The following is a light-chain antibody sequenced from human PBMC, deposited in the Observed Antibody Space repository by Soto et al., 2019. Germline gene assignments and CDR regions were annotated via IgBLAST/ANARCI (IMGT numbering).Light chain of an antibody. CDR2: GAS. J-gene: IGKJ1*01. CDR1: QRVTSNF. CDR3: QQYGSSPKT. Sequence: VLWTQSPGTLSLSAGERATLSCRASQRVTSNFLAWYQQISGQAPRLLIFGASIRDTGIPDRISGSGSGTDFSLTISRLEPEDFAVYHCQQYGSSPKTFGQGTKVDIK. V-gene: IGKV3-20*01.